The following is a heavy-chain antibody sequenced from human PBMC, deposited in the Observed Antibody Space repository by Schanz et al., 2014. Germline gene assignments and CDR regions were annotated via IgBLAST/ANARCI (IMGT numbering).Heavy chain of an antibody. CDR1: GFIFSTYA. D-gene: IGHD1-26*01. CDR3: AREAKWGQWYFDL. J-gene: IGHJ2*01. V-gene: IGHV3-30*04. CDR2: VGDTGTTK. Sequence: QVQLVESGGGLVKPGGSLRLSCAASGFIFSTYAMHWVRQAPGKGLEWVAVVGDTGTTKFYADSVKGRLTVSRDNSENTVYLEFHSLRSEDTALYYCAREAKWGQWYFDLWGRGSLVTVSS.